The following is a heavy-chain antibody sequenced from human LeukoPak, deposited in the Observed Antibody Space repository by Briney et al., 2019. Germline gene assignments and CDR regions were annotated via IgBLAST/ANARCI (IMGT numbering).Heavy chain of an antibody. CDR2: IYSGGST. J-gene: IGHJ5*02. V-gene: IGHV3-66*02. Sequence: GGSLRLSCAASGFTVSSNYMSWVRQAPGKGLEWVSVIYSGGSTYYADSVKGRFTISRDNSKNTLDVQMNSVRAEDTAVYYCARLKQWLVRVGWFDPWVRGTLVSDSS. CDR3: ARLKQWLVRVGWFDP. D-gene: IGHD6-19*01. CDR1: GFTVSSNY.